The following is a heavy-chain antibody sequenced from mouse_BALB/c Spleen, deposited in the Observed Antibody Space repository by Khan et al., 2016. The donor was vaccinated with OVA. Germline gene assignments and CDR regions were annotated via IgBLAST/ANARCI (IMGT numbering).Heavy chain of an antibody. D-gene: IGHD2-4*01. CDR1: GYTFTTYY. CDR3: ARDDYFVGDAMDH. J-gene: IGHJ4*01. Sequence: QVQLQQSGPDLVKPGASVRISCKASGYTFTTYYIHWVKQRPGQGLEWIGWIYPGSFNTNYSEKFKGQATLTADQSSSTAYMHLNSLTSEDSAVYFCARDDYFVGDAMDHWGQGTSVTVSS. CDR2: IYPGSFNT. V-gene: IGHV1S56*01.